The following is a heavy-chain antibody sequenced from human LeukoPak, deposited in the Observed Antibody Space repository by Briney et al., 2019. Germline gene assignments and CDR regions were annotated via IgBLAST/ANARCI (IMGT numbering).Heavy chain of an antibody. CDR2: INHSGST. D-gene: IGHD1-1*01. CDR1: GGSFSAYY. V-gene: IGHV4-34*01. J-gene: IGHJ5*02. Sequence: SETLSLTCAVYGGSFSAYYWNWIRQTPGKGLEWIGEINHSGSTDYNPSLKSRVTISVDTSKNQFSLKLTSVTAADTAVYYCARGGWRDNWNRFDPWGQGTLVTVSS. CDR3: ARGGWRDNWNRFDP.